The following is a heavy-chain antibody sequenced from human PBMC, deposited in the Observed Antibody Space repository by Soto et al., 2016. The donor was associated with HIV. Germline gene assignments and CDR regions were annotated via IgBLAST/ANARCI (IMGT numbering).Heavy chain of an antibody. D-gene: IGHD3-10*01. V-gene: IGHV3-30*04. Sequence: QVQLVESGGGVVSPGRSLRLSCAASGFNFSGYAMHWVRQAPDKGLQWLAVISNDGSSRFYADSVKGRLTISRDNSTLYLQMSSLTPDDAGVYYCARNRGHGLWFGENWLDPWGQGTLVSVSS. CDR2: ISNDGSSR. CDR1: GFNFSGYA. CDR3: ARNRGHGLWFGENWLDP. J-gene: IGHJ5*02.